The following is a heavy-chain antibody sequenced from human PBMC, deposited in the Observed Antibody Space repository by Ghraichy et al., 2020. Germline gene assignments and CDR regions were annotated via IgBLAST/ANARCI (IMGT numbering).Heavy chain of an antibody. CDR3: TRAGADATVGVRAAFDM. V-gene: IGHV3-74*01. CDR2: SSPDGRTT. J-gene: IGHJ3*02. Sequence: GGSLRLSCAASGFTFSSYWMHWVRQAPGEGLEGGSRSSPDGRTTNYAESVRGRFTISRDNAKNTLYLQMSSLRAEDTAVYYCTRAGADATVGVRAAFDMGGQGPM. CDR1: GFTFSSYW. D-gene: IGHD1-26*01.